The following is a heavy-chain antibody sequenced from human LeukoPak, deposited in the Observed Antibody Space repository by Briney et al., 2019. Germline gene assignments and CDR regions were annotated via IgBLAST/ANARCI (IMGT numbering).Heavy chain of an antibody. V-gene: IGHV4-4*07. D-gene: IGHD5-12*01. J-gene: IGHJ5*02. Sequence: PSETLSLTCTVSGGSFSSYYWSWIRQPAGQGLEWIGRIYTSGSTNYSPSLKSRVTMSVDTSKNQFSLKLSSVTAADTAVYYGAREVGGYAYRDWFDPWGQGTLVTVSS. CDR2: IYTSGST. CDR3: AREVGGYAYRDWFDP. CDR1: GGSFSSYY.